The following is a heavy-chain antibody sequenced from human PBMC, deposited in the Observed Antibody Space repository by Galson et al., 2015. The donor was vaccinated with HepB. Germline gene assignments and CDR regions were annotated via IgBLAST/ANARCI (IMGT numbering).Heavy chain of an antibody. CDR2: ISGSGDRT. CDR1: RFTFSNYA. Sequence: SLRLSCAASRFTFSNYAMSWVRQAPGKGLEWVSAISGSGDRTYYADSVKGRFTISRDNSKNTLYLEVNSLRAEDTAVYYCANLYASGSLPLDYWGQGTLVIVSS. V-gene: IGHV3-23*01. D-gene: IGHD3-10*01. CDR3: ANLYASGSLPLDY. J-gene: IGHJ4*02.